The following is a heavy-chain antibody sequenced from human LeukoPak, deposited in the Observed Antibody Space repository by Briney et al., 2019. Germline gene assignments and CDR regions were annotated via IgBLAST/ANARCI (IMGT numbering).Heavy chain of an antibody. CDR1: GFTFSSYA. Sequence: VGLLRLSCGAPGFTFSSYAMSWVRQAPGKGVEWVSVISSSGGRTYYADSVKGPFTIPRDNSKNTLYLQMTSLRAEDTAVYYCANHYGGNPKYYFDYWGQGTLVT. V-gene: IGHV3-23*01. CDR2: ISSSGGRT. J-gene: IGHJ4*02. CDR3: ANHYGGNPKYYFDY. D-gene: IGHD4-23*01.